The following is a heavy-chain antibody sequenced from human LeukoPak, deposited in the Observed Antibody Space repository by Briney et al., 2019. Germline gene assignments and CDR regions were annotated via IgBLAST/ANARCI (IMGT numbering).Heavy chain of an antibody. Sequence: SETLSLTCTVSGDSISSSSYYWGWIRQPPGKGLEWIGSIYYSGSTYYNPSLKSRVTISVDTSKNQFSLKLSSVTAADTAVYYCTRGSIAYYYMDVWGKGTTVTISS. V-gene: IGHV4-39*07. CDR1: GDSISSSSYY. CDR2: IYYSGST. D-gene: IGHD3-22*01. CDR3: TRGSIAYYYMDV. J-gene: IGHJ6*03.